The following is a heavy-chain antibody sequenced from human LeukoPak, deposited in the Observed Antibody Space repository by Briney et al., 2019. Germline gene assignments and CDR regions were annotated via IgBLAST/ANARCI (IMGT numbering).Heavy chain of an antibody. Sequence: GGSLRLSCAASGFTFSSYGMHWVRQAPGKGLEWVAVISYDGSNKYYADSVKGRFTISRDNSENTLYLQMNSLRAEDTAVYYCAKDWDYYGMDVWGQGTTVTVSS. D-gene: IGHD1-26*01. CDR2: ISYDGSNK. CDR1: GFTFSSYG. CDR3: AKDWDYYGMDV. V-gene: IGHV3-30*18. J-gene: IGHJ6*02.